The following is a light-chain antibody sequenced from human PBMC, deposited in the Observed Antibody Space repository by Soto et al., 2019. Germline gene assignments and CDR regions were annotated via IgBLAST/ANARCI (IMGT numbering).Light chain of an antibody. CDR2: DAS. V-gene: IGKV1-5*01. J-gene: IGKJ1*01. CDR1: QSISSW. Sequence: DIQITQSPSTLSASVVDRVTITCLASQSISSWLAWYQQKPGKAPKLLIYDASSLESGVPSRFSGSGSGTAFTLTISSLQPDDFATYYCQHYNSYSEAFGQGTKVDIK. CDR3: QHYNSYSEA.